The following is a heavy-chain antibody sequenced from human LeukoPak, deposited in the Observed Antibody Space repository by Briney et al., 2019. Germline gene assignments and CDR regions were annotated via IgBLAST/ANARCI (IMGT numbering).Heavy chain of an antibody. CDR3: ARDPSYYYDSRGYYYPY. Sequence: GGSLRLSCAASGFTFSSYGMHWVRQAPGKGLEGVAVIWYDGSNKYYADSVKGRFTISRDNSKNTLYLQMNSLRAEDTAVYYCARDPSYYYDSRGYYYPYWGQGTLVTVSS. CDR1: GFTFSSYG. J-gene: IGHJ4*02. V-gene: IGHV3-33*01. CDR2: IWYDGSNK. D-gene: IGHD3-22*01.